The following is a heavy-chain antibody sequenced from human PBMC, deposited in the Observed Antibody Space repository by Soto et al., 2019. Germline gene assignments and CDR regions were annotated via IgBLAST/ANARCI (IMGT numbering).Heavy chain of an antibody. CDR2: ISGSGGST. Sequence: PGGSLRLSCAASGFTFSSYAMSWVRQAPGKGLEWVSAISGSGGSTYYADSVKGRFTISRDNSKNTLYLQMNSLRAEDTAVYYCAKAQAGGSGSYPHPHYYYGMDVWGQGTTVTVSS. CDR1: GFTFSSYA. CDR3: AKAQAGGSGSYPHPHYYYGMDV. J-gene: IGHJ6*02. V-gene: IGHV3-23*01. D-gene: IGHD3-10*01.